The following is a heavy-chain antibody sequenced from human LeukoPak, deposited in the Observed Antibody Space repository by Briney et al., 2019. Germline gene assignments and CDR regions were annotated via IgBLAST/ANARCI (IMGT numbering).Heavy chain of an antibody. J-gene: IGHJ6*03. CDR2: ISYDGSNK. V-gene: IGHV3-30*18. CDR3: AKDGEEYYDILTAHYPRLYYMDV. CDR1: GFTFSDYG. Sequence: QPGGSLRLSCAASGFTFSDYGMHWVRQAPGKGLEWVAVISYDGSNKYYADSVKGRFTISRDNSKNTLYLQMNSLRAEDTAVYYCAKDGEEYYDILTAHYPRLYYMDVWGKGTTVTISS. D-gene: IGHD3-9*01.